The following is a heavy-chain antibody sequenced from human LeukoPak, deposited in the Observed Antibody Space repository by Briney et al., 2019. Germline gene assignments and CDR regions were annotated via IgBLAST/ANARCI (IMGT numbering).Heavy chain of an antibody. V-gene: IGHV3-11*01. J-gene: IGHJ6*02. CDR3: ARSIGLTGGGVDV. Sequence: GGSLRLSCAASGFTFRDYNMNWVRQAPGKGLEWVSYITDSGSTIHYADSENGRFTISRDNAKNSLYLQMNSLRAEDSAVYYCARSIGLTGGGVDVWGRGTTVTVSS. D-gene: IGHD3-9*01. CDR2: ITDSGSTI. CDR1: GFTFRDYN.